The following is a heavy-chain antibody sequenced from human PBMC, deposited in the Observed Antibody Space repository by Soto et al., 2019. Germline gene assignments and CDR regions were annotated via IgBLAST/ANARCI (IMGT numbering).Heavy chain of an antibody. CDR2: IIPIFGTA. D-gene: IGHD3-22*01. Sequence: ASGGPFSRYAISWVRQAPGQGLEWMGGIIPIFGTANYAQKFQGRVTITADESTSTAYMELSSLRSEDTAVYYCARDVVYDSSGYYLRYFDYWGQGTLVTVSS. V-gene: IGHV1-69*01. CDR3: ARDVVYDSSGYYLRYFDY. CDR1: GGPFSRYA. J-gene: IGHJ4*02.